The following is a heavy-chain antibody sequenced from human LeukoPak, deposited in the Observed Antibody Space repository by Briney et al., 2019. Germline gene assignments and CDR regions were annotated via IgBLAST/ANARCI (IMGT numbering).Heavy chain of an antibody. V-gene: IGHV1-2*02. D-gene: IGHD3-10*01. Sequence: ASVKVSCKASGYTFTGYYMHWVRQSPGQGLEWMGWINPNSGGTNYAQKFQGRVTMTRDTSISTAYMELSRLRSDDTAVYYCARDRITMVRGVISAFDYWGQGTLVTVSS. CDR3: ARDRITMVRGVISAFDY. CDR1: GYTFTGYY. CDR2: INPNSGGT. J-gene: IGHJ4*02.